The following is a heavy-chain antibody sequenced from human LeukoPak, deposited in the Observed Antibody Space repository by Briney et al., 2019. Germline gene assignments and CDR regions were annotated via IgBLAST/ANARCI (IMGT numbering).Heavy chain of an antibody. V-gene: IGHV4-39*01. J-gene: IGHJ5*02. Sequence: SETLSLTCTVSGGSISSSNYYWGWIRQPPGKGLEWIGSIYYSGSTYCNPSLKSRVTISVNTSKNQFSLKLSSVTAADTAVYYCPRQDYSNTSPNWFDPWGQGTLVTVSS. CDR2: IYYSGST. CDR1: GGSISSSNYY. CDR3: PRQDYSNTSPNWFDP. D-gene: IGHD2-2*01.